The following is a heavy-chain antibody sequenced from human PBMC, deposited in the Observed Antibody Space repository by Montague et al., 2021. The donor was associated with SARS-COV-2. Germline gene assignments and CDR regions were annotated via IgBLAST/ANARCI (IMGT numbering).Heavy chain of an antibody. J-gene: IGHJ4*02. CDR3: TQERGPGRTTWHYFDY. V-gene: IGHV6-1*01. CDR2: TYYRSKWYN. Sequence: CAISGDSVFSNIAAWNWIRQSPSRGLEWLGRTYYRSKWYNDYAVSVRRRITISPDTSKNQFSLQLNSVTPEDTAVYYCTQERGPGRTTWHYFDYWGQGTLVTVSS. D-gene: IGHD1-14*01. CDR1: GDSVFSNIAA.